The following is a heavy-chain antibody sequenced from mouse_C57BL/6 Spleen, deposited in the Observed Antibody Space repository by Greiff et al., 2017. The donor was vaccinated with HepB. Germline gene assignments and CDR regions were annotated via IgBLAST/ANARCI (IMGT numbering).Heavy chain of an antibody. J-gene: IGHJ4*01. Sequence: QVHVKQSGPELVKPGASVKISCKASGYAFSSSWMNWVKQRPGKGLEWIGRIYPGDGDTNCNGKFKGKATLTADKSSSTAYMQLSSLTSEDSAVYFCARFLYDGHYEDYAMDYWGQGTSVTVSS. CDR3: ARFLYDGHYEDYAMDY. V-gene: IGHV1-82*01. CDR1: GYAFSSSW. CDR2: IYPGDGDT. D-gene: IGHD2-3*01.